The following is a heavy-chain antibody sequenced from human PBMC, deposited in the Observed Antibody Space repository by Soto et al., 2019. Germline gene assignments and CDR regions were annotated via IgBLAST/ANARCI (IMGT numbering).Heavy chain of an antibody. CDR1: GGSTSITTHY. D-gene: IGHD1-26*01. Sequence: SETLSLTCTVSGGSTSITTHYWTWIRQPPGKGLEWIGSVYYTGNTYYKPSLRSRVTISVDMSKNQFSLKLDSVTAADTAVYYCARQLASGSYYVDYWGQGTLVTVSS. CDR2: VYYTGNT. V-gene: IGHV4-39*01. CDR3: ARQLASGSYYVDY. J-gene: IGHJ4*02.